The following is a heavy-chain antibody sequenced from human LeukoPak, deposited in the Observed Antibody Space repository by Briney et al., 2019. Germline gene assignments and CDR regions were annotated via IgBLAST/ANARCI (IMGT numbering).Heavy chain of an antibody. D-gene: IGHD5-24*01. CDR1: GLTFSDAW. CDR3: ARGVGLQLDY. CDR2: IWYDGSNK. J-gene: IGHJ4*02. V-gene: IGHV3-33*08. Sequence: GGSLRLSCAASGLTFSDAWMNWVRQAPGKGLEWVAVIWYDGSNKYYADSVKGRFTISRDNSKNTLYLQMNSLRAEDTAVYYCARGVGLQLDYWGQGTLVTVSS.